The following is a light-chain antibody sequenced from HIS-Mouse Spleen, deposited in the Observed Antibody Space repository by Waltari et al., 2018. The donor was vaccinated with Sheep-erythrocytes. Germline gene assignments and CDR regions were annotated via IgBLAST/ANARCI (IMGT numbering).Light chain of an antibody. CDR2: DAS. V-gene: IGKV1-12*01. J-gene: IGKJ5*01. CDR3: QQANSFPIT. Sequence: DIQMTQSPSSLSASVGDRVTITCQASQGISNYLNWYQQKPGKAPKLLIYDASSLQSGVPSRFSGSGSGTDFTLTISSLQPEDFATYYCQQANSFPITFGQGTRLEIK. CDR1: QGISNY.